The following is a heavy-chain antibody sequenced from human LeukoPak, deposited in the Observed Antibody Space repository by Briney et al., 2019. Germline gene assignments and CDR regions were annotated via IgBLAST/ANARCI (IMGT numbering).Heavy chain of an antibody. CDR2: VYHGGTT. CDR1: GYSISSPYY. J-gene: IGHJ4*02. Sequence: SETLSLTCNVSGYSISSPYYWDWVRQPPGKGLEWIGSVYHGGTTFYYNLSLKSRITMSVDTSKNQFSLKLSSVTAADTAVYYCARDRRSPDYYDSSGYYSASYYFDYWGQGTLVTVSS. D-gene: IGHD3-22*01. V-gene: IGHV4-38-2*02. CDR3: ARDRRSPDYYDSSGYYSASYYFDY.